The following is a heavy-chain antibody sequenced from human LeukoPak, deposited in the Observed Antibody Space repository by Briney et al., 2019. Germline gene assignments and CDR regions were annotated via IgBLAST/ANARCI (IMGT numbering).Heavy chain of an antibody. J-gene: IGHJ4*02. D-gene: IGHD6-13*01. Sequence: TGGSLRLSRAASGFTFSSYAMSWVRQAPGKGPEWVSAISGSGGSTYYADSVKGRFTISRDNSKNTLYLQMNSLRAEDTAVYYCAKRRVAAAGYFDYWGQGTLVTASS. V-gene: IGHV3-23*01. CDR3: AKRRVAAAGYFDY. CDR2: ISGSGGST. CDR1: GFTFSSYA.